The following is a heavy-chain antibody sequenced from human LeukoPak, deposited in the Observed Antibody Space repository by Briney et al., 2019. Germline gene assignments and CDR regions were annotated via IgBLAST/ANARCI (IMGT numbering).Heavy chain of an antibody. Sequence: SETLSLTCTVSGGSISSSSYYWGWIRQPPGKGLESIGTISYSGSTYYNPSLKSRVTISVDTSKNQFSLKLSSLTAADTAVYYCARLVQTGTYKGFCDYWGQGTLVTVSS. CDR3: ARLVQTGTYKGFCDY. D-gene: IGHD1-26*01. J-gene: IGHJ4*02. CDR2: ISYSGST. V-gene: IGHV4-39*01. CDR1: GGSISSSSYY.